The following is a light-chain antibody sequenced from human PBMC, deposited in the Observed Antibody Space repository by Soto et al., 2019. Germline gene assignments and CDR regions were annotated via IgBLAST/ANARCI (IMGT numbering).Light chain of an antibody. CDR2: AAS. Sequence: DILMTQSPSSVSASVGDRVIISCRANQDIGTRLAWYQQRPGKAPKLLIYAASSVQSGVPSRFSGSGSGTDFTLTIGGLQPEDFGTYYCQQGNSLSITFGQGTRLETK. CDR1: QDIGTR. J-gene: IGKJ5*01. V-gene: IGKV1-12*01. CDR3: QQGNSLSIT.